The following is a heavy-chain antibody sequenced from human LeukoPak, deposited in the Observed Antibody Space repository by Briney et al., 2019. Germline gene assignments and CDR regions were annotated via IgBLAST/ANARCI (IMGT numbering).Heavy chain of an antibody. CDR3: ARWSTYSPITFDP. J-gene: IGHJ5*02. V-gene: IGHV1-2*02. CDR1: GYTFTSYY. CDR2: INPNSGGT. D-gene: IGHD3-10*01. Sequence: ASVKVSCKASGYTFTSYYMHWVRQAPGQGLEWMGWINPNSGGTNYAQKFQGRVTMTRDTSISTAYMELSRLRSGDTAAYYCARWSTYSPITFDPWGQGTLVTVSS.